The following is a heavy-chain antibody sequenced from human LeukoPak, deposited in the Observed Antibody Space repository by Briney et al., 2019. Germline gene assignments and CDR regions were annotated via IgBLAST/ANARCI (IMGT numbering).Heavy chain of an antibody. D-gene: IGHD5-18*01. J-gene: IGHJ3*02. CDR3: ARDLARGYSYGYNAFDI. CDR2: ITAGNGNT. Sequence: ASVKVSCKASGHSFSSYGIGWVRQAPRQGLEWMGWITAGNGNTNYAQKVQGRVTMTTDTSTSTAYMELRSLRSDDTAVYFCARDLARGYSYGYNAFDIWGQGTMVTVSS. CDR1: GHSFSSYG. V-gene: IGHV1-18*01.